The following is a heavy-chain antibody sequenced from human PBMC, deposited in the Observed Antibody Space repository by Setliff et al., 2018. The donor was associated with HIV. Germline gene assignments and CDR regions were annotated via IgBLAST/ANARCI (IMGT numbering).Heavy chain of an antibody. CDR1: GVSMTNNY. V-gene: IGHV4-59*08. D-gene: IGHD6-13*01. J-gene: IGHJ4*02. CDR3: ARHAAAAPFRY. CDR2: VHYSGNT. Sequence: SETLSLTCSVSGVSMTNNYWTWIRQSPGKGLEWIGYVHYSGNTRYNPSLKSRVTISVDTSKNKFSLKLSSVTAADTAVYFCARHAAAAPFRYWGQGTLVTVSS.